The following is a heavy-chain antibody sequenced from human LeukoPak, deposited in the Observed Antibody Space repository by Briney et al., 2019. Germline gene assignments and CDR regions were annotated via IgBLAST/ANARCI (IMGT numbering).Heavy chain of an antibody. V-gene: IGHV3-23*01. CDR2: ISGGGGST. CDR1: GFTFSSYA. J-gene: IGHJ4*02. Sequence: PGGSLRLSCAASGFTFSSYAMSWVRQAPGKGLEWVSAISGGGGSTYYADSVKGRFTISRDNSKNTLYLQMNSLRAEDTAVYYCARHPIAVADYFDYWGQGTLVTVSS. CDR3: ARHPIAVADYFDY. D-gene: IGHD6-19*01.